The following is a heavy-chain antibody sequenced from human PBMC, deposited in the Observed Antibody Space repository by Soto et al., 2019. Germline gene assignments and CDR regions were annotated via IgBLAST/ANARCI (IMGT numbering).Heavy chain of an antibody. V-gene: IGHV3-23*01. CDR1: GFPFSSYA. D-gene: IGHD6-13*01. J-gene: IGHJ4*02. CDR2: ISGSGGST. Sequence: GGSLRLSCAASGFPFSSYAMSWVRQPPGKWLEWVSAISGSGGSTYYADSVKGRLTSSRDNSKNTLYLQMNSRRAEKIDLYYWAKDLQKYSSSWYGPVYYWGQGTLVTVSS. CDR3: AKDLQKYSSSWYGPVYY.